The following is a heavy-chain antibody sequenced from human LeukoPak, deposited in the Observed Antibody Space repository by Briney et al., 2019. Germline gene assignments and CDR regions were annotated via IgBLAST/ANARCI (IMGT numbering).Heavy chain of an antibody. V-gene: IGHV1-2*04. D-gene: IGHD5-18*01. Sequence: ASVKVSCKASGYTFTSYGISWVRQAPGQGLEWTGWINPNSGGTNYAQKFQGWVTMTRDTSISTAYMELSRLRSDDTAVYYCARGGYSYGSGASTYYFDYWGQGTLVPVSS. CDR2: INPNSGGT. J-gene: IGHJ4*02. CDR1: GYTFTSYG. CDR3: ARGGYSYGSGASTYYFDY.